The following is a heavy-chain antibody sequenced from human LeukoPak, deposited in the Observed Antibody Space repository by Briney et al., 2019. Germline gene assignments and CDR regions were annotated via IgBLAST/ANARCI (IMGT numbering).Heavy chain of an antibody. CDR3: ARVSRMVRGVTPYYFDY. D-gene: IGHD3-10*01. CDR2: ISYDGSNK. V-gene: IGHV3-30-3*01. Sequence: GGSLRLSCAASGFTFSSYAMHWVRQAPGKGLEWVAVISYDGSNKYYADSVKGRFTISRDNSKNTLYLQMNSLRAEDTAVYYCARVSRMVRGVTPYYFDYWGQGTLVTVSS. J-gene: IGHJ4*02. CDR1: GFTFSSYA.